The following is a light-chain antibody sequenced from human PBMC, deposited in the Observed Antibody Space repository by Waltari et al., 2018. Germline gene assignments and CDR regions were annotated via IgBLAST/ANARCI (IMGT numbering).Light chain of an antibody. Sequence: SYELTQPPSVSVSPGQTARITCFGDALPKKYAYWYQQKSGQPPVLVIYKDSERPSGIPERFSGSRSGTSVTLTISAVQAEDEADYYCQSADSSGVYVLFGGGTKLTVL. CDR3: QSADSSGVYVL. V-gene: IGLV3-25*03. J-gene: IGLJ2*01. CDR2: KDS. CDR1: ALPKKY.